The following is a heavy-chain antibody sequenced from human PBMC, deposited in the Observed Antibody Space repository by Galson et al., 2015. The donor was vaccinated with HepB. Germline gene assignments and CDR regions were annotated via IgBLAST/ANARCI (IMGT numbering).Heavy chain of an antibody. CDR2: VTSGGTNT. D-gene: IGHD5/OR15-5a*01. CDR3: TRDRRGLVCTSTTELNYYYGMDG. J-gene: IGHJ6*04. Sequence: SLRLSCAASGFTFSDHAMNWVRQAPGKGLDWVSGVTSGGTNTYYADSVEGRFTISRDNSKNTLYLQMNSLRDEDTALYYCTRDRRGLVCTSTTELNYYYGMDGWGGAPMVAASA. CDR1: GFTFSDHA. V-gene: IGHV3-23*01.